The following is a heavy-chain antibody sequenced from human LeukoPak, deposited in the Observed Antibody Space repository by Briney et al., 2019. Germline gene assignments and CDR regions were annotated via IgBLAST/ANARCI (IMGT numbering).Heavy chain of an antibody. CDR2: ISYDGSNK. CDR3: ARDIDPTGLVPAAMPGY. J-gene: IGHJ4*02. D-gene: IGHD2-2*01. CDR1: GFTFSSYA. V-gene: IGHV3-30*04. Sequence: GRSLRLSCAASGFTFSSYAMHWVRQAPGKGLEWVAVISYDGSNKYYADSVKGRFTISRDNSKITLYLQMNSLRAEDTAVYYCARDIDPTGLVPAAMPGYWGQGTLVTVSS.